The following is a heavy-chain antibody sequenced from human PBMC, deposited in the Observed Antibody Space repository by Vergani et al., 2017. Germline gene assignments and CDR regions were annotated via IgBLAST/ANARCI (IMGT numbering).Heavy chain of an antibody. J-gene: IGHJ5*02. CDR1: GYTFTSYA. CDR2: INAGNGNT. D-gene: IGHD3-9*01. Sequence: QVQLVQSGAEVKKPGASVKVSCKASGYTFTSYAMHWVRQAPGQRLYWMGWINAGNGNTKYSQKFQGRVTITRDTSASTAYMELSSLRSEDTAVYYCARDSYDNPGGWFDPWGQGTLVTVSS. CDR3: ARDSYDNPGGWFDP. V-gene: IGHV1-3*01.